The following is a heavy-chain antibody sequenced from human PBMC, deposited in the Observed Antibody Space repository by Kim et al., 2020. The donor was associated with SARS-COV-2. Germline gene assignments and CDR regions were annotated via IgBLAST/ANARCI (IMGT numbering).Heavy chain of an antibody. CDR1: GYTFTSYY. J-gene: IGHJ6*02. CDR2: INPSGGST. CDR3: ARDLTVTTDNYYYYGMDV. V-gene: IGHV1-46*01. D-gene: IGHD4-17*01. Sequence: ASVKVSCKASGYTFTSYYMHWVRQAPGQGLEWMGIINPSGGSTSYAQQFQGRVTMTRDTSTSTVYMEVSSLRSEDTAVYYCARDLTVTTDNYYYYGMDVWGQGTTVTVSS.